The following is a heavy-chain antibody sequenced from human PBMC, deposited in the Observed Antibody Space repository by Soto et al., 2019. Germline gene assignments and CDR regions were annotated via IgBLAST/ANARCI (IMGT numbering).Heavy chain of an antibody. CDR2: ILYSEKN. D-gene: IGHD3-10*01. V-gene: IGHV4-31*03. Sequence: PSGTLSLTSSVSGASITSGGSSWTWIRLHPGKGLEWIGNILYSEKNYYNPSLKSRVTISLDTSKNQFSLKVNTVTAADTAVYYCVRDRGTTLRMDVWGQGTTVTVCS. J-gene: IGHJ6*02. CDR1: GASITSGGSS. CDR3: VRDRGTTLRMDV.